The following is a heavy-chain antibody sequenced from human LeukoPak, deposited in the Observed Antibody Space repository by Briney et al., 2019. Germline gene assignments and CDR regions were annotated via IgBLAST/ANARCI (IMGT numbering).Heavy chain of an antibody. CDR2: ISSSSSYI. J-gene: IGHJ4*02. D-gene: IGHD1-7*01. CDR3: ARGVNWNYVVYYFDY. V-gene: IGHV3-21*01. Sequence: GGSLRLSCAASGFTFSSYSMNWVRQAPGKGLEWVSSISSSSSYIYYADSVKGRFTISRDNAKNSLYLQMNSLRAEDTAVYYCARGVNWNYVVYYFDYWGQGTLVTVSS. CDR1: GFTFSSYS.